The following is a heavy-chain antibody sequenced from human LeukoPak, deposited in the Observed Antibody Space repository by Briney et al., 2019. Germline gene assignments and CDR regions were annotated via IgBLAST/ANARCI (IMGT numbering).Heavy chain of an antibody. Sequence: SETLSLTCTVSGGSISSGSYYWSWIRQPAGKGLEWIGRIYTSGSTNYNPSLKSRVTISVDTSKNQFSLKLSSVTAADTAVYYCARARDYYDILTGYYNSPYYYYMDVWGKGTTVTISS. D-gene: IGHD3-9*01. CDR2: IYTSGST. CDR3: ARARDYYDILTGYYNSPYYYYMDV. V-gene: IGHV4-61*02. J-gene: IGHJ6*03. CDR1: GGSISSGSYY.